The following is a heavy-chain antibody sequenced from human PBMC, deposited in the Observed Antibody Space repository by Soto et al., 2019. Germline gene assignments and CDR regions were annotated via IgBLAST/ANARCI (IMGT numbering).Heavy chain of an antibody. CDR1: GNTFTSYD. J-gene: IGHJ4*02. CDR3: ARGRASGTYYLLAY. V-gene: IGHV1-8*01. D-gene: IGHD3-10*01. CDR2: IIPNRVNI. Sequence: ASVKVSCKASGNTFTSYDINWVRPATGHGLEWMGWIIPNRVNIGYAQKFQGRVTMTRDTAIRTAYMELSRLRSHDTAVYYCARGRASGTYYLLAYWGQGT.